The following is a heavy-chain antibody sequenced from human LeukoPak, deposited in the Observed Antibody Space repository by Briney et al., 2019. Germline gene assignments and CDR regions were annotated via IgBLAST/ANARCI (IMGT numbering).Heavy chain of an antibody. CDR3: VTYYFDSSGPKKNY. V-gene: IGHV4-34*01. CDR2: INHSGST. D-gene: IGHD3-22*01. CDR1: GGSFSGYY. Sequence: SETLSLTCAVYGGSFSGYYWGWIRQPPGKGLEWIGEINHSGSTDYNPSLKSRVTISVDTSKKQFSLKLSSVTAADTAVYYCVTYYFDSSGPKKNYWGQGTLVTVSS. J-gene: IGHJ4*02.